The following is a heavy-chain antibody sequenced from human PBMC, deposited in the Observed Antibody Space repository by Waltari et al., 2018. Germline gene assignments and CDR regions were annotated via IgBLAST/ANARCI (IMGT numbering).Heavy chain of an antibody. CDR1: GYTFTSYD. D-gene: IGHD1-26*01. CDR2: VNASSGNT. CDR3: TTSSGSYKGYYFDY. J-gene: IGHJ4*02. V-gene: IGHV1-8*01. Sequence: QVQLVQSGAEVKKPGASVKVSCKASGYTFTSYDINWVRQATGQGLEWMGWVNASSGNTGYAQKFQGRVTMTRNTSISTAYMELSSLKTEDTAVYYCTTSSGSYKGYYFDYWGQGTLVTVSS.